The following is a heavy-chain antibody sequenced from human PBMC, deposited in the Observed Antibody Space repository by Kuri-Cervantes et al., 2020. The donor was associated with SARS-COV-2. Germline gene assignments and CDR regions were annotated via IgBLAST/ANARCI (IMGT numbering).Heavy chain of an antibody. Sequence: GESLKISCAASGFTFSSYAMSWVRQAPGKGLEWVSAISGSGGSTYYADSVKGRFTISRDNSKNSLYLQMNSLRAEDMALYYCAKDIAGNWNYMAFDIWGQGTMVTVSS. CDR2: ISGSGGST. D-gene: IGHD1-7*01. J-gene: IGHJ3*02. CDR3: AKDIAGNWNYMAFDI. CDR1: GFTFSSYA. V-gene: IGHV3-23*01.